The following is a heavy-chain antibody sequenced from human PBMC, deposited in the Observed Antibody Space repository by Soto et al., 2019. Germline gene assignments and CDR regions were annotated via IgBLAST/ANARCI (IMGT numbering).Heavy chain of an antibody. V-gene: IGHV3-30*18. CDR2: ISYDGSNK. CDR1: GYTFSSYG. Sequence: QVQLVESGGGVVQPGRSLRLSCAASGYTFSSYGMHWVRQAPGKGLEWVAVISYDGSNKYYADSVKGRFTISRDNSKNTLYLQMNSLRAEDTAVYYCANFRTDYWGQGTLVTVSS. CDR3: ANFRTDY. J-gene: IGHJ4*02.